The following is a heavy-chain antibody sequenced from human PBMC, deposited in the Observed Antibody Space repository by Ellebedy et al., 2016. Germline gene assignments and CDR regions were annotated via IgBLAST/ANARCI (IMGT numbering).Heavy chain of an antibody. J-gene: IGHJ6*02. CDR3: AGDSPTGLGGMDV. CDR1: GGTFSSYA. CDR2: IIPVLGIA. Sequence: ASVKVSCKASGGTFSSYAISWVRQAHGQGLEWMGRIIPVLGIANYAQKFQGRVTITADTSTSTAYMELSSLRSEDTAVYYCAGDSPTGLGGMDVWGQGTTVTVSS. D-gene: IGHD1-14*01. V-gene: IGHV1-69*04.